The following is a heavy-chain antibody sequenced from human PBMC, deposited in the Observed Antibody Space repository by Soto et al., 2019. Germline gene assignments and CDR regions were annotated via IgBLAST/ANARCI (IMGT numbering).Heavy chain of an antibody. CDR2: IWYDGSNK. V-gene: IGHV3-33*01. J-gene: IGHJ2*01. CDR3: ARCPLWFGQRMDH. D-gene: IGHD3-10*01. Sequence: QVQLVESGGGVVQPGRSLRLSCAASGFTFSSYGMHWVRQAPGKGLEWVAVIWYDGSNKYYADSVKGRFTISRDNSKNTLYLQMNSLRAEDTAVYYCARCPLWFGQRMDHWGRGTLVTVSS. CDR1: GFTFSSYG.